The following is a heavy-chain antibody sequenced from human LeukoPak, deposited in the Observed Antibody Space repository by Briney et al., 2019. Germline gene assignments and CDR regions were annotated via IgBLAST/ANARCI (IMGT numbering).Heavy chain of an antibody. D-gene: IGHD3-22*01. J-gene: IGHJ4*02. CDR1: GFTFTSSA. Sequence: GTSVEVSCKASGFTFTSSAVQWVRQARGQRLEWIGWIVVGSGNTNYAQKFQERVTITRDMSTSTAYMELSSLRSEDTAVYYCAAGSSGYYYGYFDYWGQGTLVTVSS. CDR2: IVVGSGNT. V-gene: IGHV1-58*01. CDR3: AAGSSGYYYGYFDY.